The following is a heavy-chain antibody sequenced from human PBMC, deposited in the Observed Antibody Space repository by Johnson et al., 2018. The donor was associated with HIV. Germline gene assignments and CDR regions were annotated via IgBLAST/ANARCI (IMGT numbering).Heavy chain of an antibody. CDR3: ARDGTTGPSGDAYDI. CDR2: IYSGGST. D-gene: IGHD4-17*01. Sequence: VYLVESGGGLIQPGGSLRLSCAASGFTVSSNYMSWVRQAPGKGLEWVSVIYSGGSTYYADSVKGRFTISRDNSKNTLYLQTNSLRAEDTAVYYCARDGTTGPSGDAYDIWGQGTMVTVSS. J-gene: IGHJ3*02. CDR1: GFTVSSNY. V-gene: IGHV3-66*03.